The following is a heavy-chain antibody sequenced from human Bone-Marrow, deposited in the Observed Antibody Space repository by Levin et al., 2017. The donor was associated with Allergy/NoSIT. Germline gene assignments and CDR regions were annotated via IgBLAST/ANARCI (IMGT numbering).Heavy chain of an antibody. CDR3: ARDLGFGDWDGMDV. CDR2: IWYDGSNK. D-gene: IGHD3-16*01. J-gene: IGHJ6*02. Sequence: TGGSLRLSCAASGFTFSSYGMHWVRQAPGKGLEWVAVIWYDGSNKYYADSVKGRFTISRDNSKNTLYLQMNSLRAEDTAVYYCARDLGFGDWDGMDVWGQGTTVTVSS. CDR1: GFTFSSYG. V-gene: IGHV3-33*01.